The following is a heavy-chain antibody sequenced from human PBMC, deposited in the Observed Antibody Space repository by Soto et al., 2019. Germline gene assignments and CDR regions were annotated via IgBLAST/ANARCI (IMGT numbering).Heavy chain of an antibody. CDR3: AKTSAYVNSY. CDR1: LFTFSSYA. J-gene: IGHJ4*02. CDR2: ISGSGGST. V-gene: IGHV3-23*01. D-gene: IGHD1-7*01. Sequence: EVQLLESGGGLVQPGGSLRLSCAASLFTFSSYAMSWVRQAPGKGLEWVSAISGSGGSTYYADSVEGRFTISRDNSKNTLYLQMNSVRAQDTAVYYCAKTSAYVNSYWGQGRLVTVSS.